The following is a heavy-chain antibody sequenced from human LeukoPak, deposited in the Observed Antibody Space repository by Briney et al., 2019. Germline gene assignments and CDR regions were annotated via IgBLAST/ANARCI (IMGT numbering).Heavy chain of an antibody. CDR3: ARGIAARPSYYYYGMDV. CDR1: GFSLSSYN. CDR2: IYYSGST. J-gene: IGHJ6*02. D-gene: IGHD6-6*01. V-gene: IGHV4-59*01. Sequence: AETLSLTCTVSGFSLSSYNWSWIRQPPGKGLEWIGYIYYSGSTNYNPSLKSRVTISVDTSKNQFSLKLSSVTAADTAVYYCARGIAARPSYYYYGMDVWGQGTTVTVSS.